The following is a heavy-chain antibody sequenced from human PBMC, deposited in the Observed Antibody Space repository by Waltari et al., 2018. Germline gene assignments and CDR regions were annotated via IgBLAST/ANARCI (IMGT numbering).Heavy chain of an antibody. D-gene: IGHD5-12*01. Sequence: DVQLVQSGTEVKKPGESLTISCKGSGYSFTDYWIIWVRHKPGKGLEWMGRIDPNDSSTNYSPSFHGDVTMSTDKSTKTAYLQWSSLQASDTAIYYCARRDYSGYDETFDHWGQGTQVTVSS. J-gene: IGHJ4*02. CDR3: ARRDYSGYDETFDH. V-gene: IGHV5-10-1*03. CDR2: IDPNDSST. CDR1: GYSFTDYW.